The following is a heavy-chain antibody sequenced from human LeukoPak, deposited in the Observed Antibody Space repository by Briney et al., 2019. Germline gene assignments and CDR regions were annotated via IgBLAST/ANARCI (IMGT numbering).Heavy chain of an antibody. D-gene: IGHD6-13*01. V-gene: IGHV3-9*01. CDR2: ISWNSGSI. CDR1: GFTFDDYA. CDR3: AKDISIAAAGNIDY. Sequence: PGGSLRLSCAAFGFTFDDYAMHWVRQAPGKGLEWVSGISWNSGSIGYADSVKGRFTISRDNAKNSLYLQMNSLRAEDTALYYCAKDISIAAAGNIDYWGQGTLVTVSS. J-gene: IGHJ4*02.